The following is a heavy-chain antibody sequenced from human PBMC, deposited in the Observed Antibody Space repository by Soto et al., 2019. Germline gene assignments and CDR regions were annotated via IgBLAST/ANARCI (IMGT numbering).Heavy chain of an antibody. CDR3: AREGIVDCYNDYFDH. V-gene: IGHV4-30-4*01. D-gene: IGHD2-21*01. CDR1: GGSISSGDYY. J-gene: IGHJ4*02. Sequence: SETLSLTCTVSGGSISSGDYYWSWIRQPPGKGLEWIGYIYYSGSTYYNPSLKSRVTISVDTSKNQFSLRLRSVTAANTAVYYWAREGIVDCYNDYFDHWGQGTLVTVSS. CDR2: IYYSGST.